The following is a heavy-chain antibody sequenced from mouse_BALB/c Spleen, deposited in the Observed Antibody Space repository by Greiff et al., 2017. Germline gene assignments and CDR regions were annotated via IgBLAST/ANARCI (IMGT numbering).Heavy chain of an antibody. CDR3: ARFMRDG. J-gene: IGHJ4*01. V-gene: IGHV14-3*02. CDR1: GFNIKDTY. CDR2: IDPANGNT. Sequence: EVKLQESGAELVKPGASVKLSCTASGFNIKDTYMHWVKQRPEQGLEWIGRIDPANGNTKYDPKFQGKATITADTSSNTAYLQLSSLTSEDTAVYYCARFMRDGWGQGTSGTVSS. D-gene: IGHD2-3*01.